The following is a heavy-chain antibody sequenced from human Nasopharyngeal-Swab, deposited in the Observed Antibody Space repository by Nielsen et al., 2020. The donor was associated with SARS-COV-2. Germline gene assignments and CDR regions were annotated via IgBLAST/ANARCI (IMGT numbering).Heavy chain of an antibody. CDR2: ISSGSTYI. V-gene: IGHV3-21*01. CDR3: ARPMTTLSNYAFHT. CDR1: GFTFSSYS. D-gene: IGHD4-17*01. Sequence: GGSLRLSCAASGFTFSSYSMNWVRQAPGKGLEWVSSISSGSTYIYYADSVKGRFSMSRDNAKNSLYLQMNSLRAEDTAMYYCARPMTTLSNYAFHTWGQGTMVTVSS. J-gene: IGHJ3*02.